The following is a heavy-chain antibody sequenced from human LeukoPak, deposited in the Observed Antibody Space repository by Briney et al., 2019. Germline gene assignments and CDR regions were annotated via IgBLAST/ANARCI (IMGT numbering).Heavy chain of an antibody. Sequence: PSETLSLTCTVSGASISSGDYFWTWIRQPPGKGLEWIGYIFDSGRTDFNPSLKSRVTISVDRSKNQFSLKLSSVTAADTAVYYCARDHGTMVRGADAFDIWGQGTMVTVPS. CDR3: ARDHGTMVRGADAFDI. J-gene: IGHJ3*02. CDR1: GASISSGDYF. CDR2: IFDSGRT. V-gene: IGHV4-30-2*01. D-gene: IGHD3-10*01.